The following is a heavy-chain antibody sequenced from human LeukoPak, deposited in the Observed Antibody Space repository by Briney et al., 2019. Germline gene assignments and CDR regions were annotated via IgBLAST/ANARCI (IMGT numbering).Heavy chain of an antibody. Sequence: ASVKVSCKSSGYTFTGYYMHWVRQAPGQGLEWMGWINPNSCGTNYAQKFQGRVNITRDTSISTAYMELSRLRSDDTAVYYCARGGNYDRSAPDYWGQGTLVTVSS. CDR3: ARGGNYDRSAPDY. J-gene: IGHJ4*02. CDR1: GYTFTGYY. D-gene: IGHD3-22*01. V-gene: IGHV1-2*02. CDR2: INPNSCGT.